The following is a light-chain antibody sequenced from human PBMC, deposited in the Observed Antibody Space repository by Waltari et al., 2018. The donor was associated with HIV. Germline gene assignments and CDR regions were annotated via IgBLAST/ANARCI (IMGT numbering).Light chain of an antibody. CDR3: CSYAGGSTWV. J-gene: IGLJ3*02. V-gene: IGLV2-11*01. CDR2: DVS. Sequence: QSALTQPASVSGSPGQSVTISCTGTSTDVGDYNYLSWYQQHPGQAPNLVIFDVSKRPSGVPYRFSGSKSVNTASLTISGLQAEDEADYYCCSYAGGSTWVFGGGTKLTVL. CDR1: STDVGDYNY.